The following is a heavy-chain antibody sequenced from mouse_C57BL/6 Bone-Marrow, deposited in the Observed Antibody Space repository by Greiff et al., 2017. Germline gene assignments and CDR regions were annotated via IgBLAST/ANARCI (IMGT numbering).Heavy chain of an antibody. Sequence: VQLKQSGAELVRPGASVKLSCTASGFNIKDDYMHWVKQRPEQGLEWIGWLDPENGDTEYASKFQGKATITADTSSNTAYLQLSSLTSEDTAVYYCTRGEITSDYWGQGTSVTVSS. V-gene: IGHV14-4*01. J-gene: IGHJ4*01. D-gene: IGHD1-1*01. CDR2: LDPENGDT. CDR1: GFNIKDDY. CDR3: TRGEITSDY.